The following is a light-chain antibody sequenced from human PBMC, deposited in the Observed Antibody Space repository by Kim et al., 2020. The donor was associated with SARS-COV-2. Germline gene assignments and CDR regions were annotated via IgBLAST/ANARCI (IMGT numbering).Light chain of an antibody. CDR3: QKYNSAPYT. V-gene: IGKV1-27*01. CDR1: QDISNY. CDR2: AAA. Sequence: CPSVGHRVTIACRASQDISNYVAWYQQKPGKIPQLLIYAAAALQSGVPSRFSGSGSGTDFTLTISSLQPEDVATYYCQKYNSAPYTLGQGTKLEI. J-gene: IGKJ2*01.